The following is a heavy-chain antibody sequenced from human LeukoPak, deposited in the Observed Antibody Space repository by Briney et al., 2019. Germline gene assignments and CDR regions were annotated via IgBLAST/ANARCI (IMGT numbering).Heavy chain of an antibody. Sequence: PSETLSLTCIVSGGSISSISSNNYHWGWIRQPPGKGLEWIGSIYYSGSTYYNPSLKSRVTISVDTSKNQFSLKLSSVTAADTALYYCAREMGVVTAHGIDVWGQGSTVTVSS. V-gene: IGHV4-39*02. J-gene: IGHJ6*02. CDR1: GGSISSISSNNYH. CDR3: AREMGVVTAHGIDV. CDR2: IYYSGST. D-gene: IGHD4-23*01.